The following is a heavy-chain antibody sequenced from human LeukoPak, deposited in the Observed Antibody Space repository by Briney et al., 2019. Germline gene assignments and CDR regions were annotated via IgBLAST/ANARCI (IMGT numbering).Heavy chain of an antibody. D-gene: IGHD4-23*01. J-gene: IGHJ4*02. CDR3: ARDHDYGGNYDY. CDR1: GVTFSGSG. V-gene: IGHV3-73*01. Sequence: PGGSLRLSCAASGVTFSGSGVHWVRQASGKGLEWVGRIRSKANSYATAFPASVKGRFTISRDDSKNTAYLQMNSLRAEDTAVYYCARDHDYGGNYDYWGQGALVTVSS. CDR2: IRSKANSYAT.